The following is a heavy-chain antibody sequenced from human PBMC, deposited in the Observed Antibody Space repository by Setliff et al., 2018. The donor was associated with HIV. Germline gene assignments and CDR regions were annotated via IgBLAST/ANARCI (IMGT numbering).Heavy chain of an antibody. CDR1: GFTFSSYA. J-gene: IGHJ4*02. CDR2: IKSKTDGGTT. CDR3: TTGTRLVD. D-gene: IGHD2-21*01. Sequence: LRLSCAASGFTFSSYAMSWVRQAPGKGLEWVGRIKSKTDGGTTDYAAPVKGRFTTSRDDSKNTLYLQMNSLKIEDTAVYYCTTGTRLVDWGQGALVTVSS. V-gene: IGHV3-15*01.